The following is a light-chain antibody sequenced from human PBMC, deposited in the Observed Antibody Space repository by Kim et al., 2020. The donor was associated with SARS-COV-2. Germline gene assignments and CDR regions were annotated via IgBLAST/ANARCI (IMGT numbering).Light chain of an antibody. J-gene: IGLJ1*01. CDR2: GGTGGIVG. Sequence: QPVLTQPPSASASLGASVTLTCTLSSGYSNYKVDWYQQRPGKGPRFVMRGGTGGIVGSKGDGIPDRFSVLGSGLNRYLTIKNIQEEDESDYHCGADHGSGSNLRVFGTGTKVTVL. V-gene: IGLV9-49*01. CDR3: GADHGSGSNLRV. CDR1: SGYSNYK.